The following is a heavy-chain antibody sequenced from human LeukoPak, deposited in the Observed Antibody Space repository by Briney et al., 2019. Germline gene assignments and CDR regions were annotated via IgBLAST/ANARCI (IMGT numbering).Heavy chain of an antibody. Sequence: XSXAXXXFTXXXXGMNWVRQAPGKGLEWVSYISSSSSTIYYADSVKGRFTISRDNAKNSLYLQMNSLRDEDTAVYYCARDLHYYDSSGYLLDYFDYWGQGTLVTVSS. J-gene: IGHJ4*02. V-gene: IGHV3-48*02. CDR1: XFTXXXXG. CDR3: ARDLHYYDSSGYLLDYFDY. D-gene: IGHD3-22*01. CDR2: ISSSSSTI.